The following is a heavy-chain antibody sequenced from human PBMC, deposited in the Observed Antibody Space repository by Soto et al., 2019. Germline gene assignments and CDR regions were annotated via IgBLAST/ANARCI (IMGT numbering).Heavy chain of an antibody. Sequence: ASVKVSCKASGYAFTSYGTSWVRQAPGQGLEWMGWISAYNGNTNYAQKLQGRVTMTTDTSTSTAYMELRSLRSDDTAVYYCAREDGSGYEFDYWGQGTLVTVSS. CDR3: AREDGSGYEFDY. V-gene: IGHV1-18*01. J-gene: IGHJ4*02. CDR2: ISAYNGNT. D-gene: IGHD5-12*01. CDR1: GYAFTSYG.